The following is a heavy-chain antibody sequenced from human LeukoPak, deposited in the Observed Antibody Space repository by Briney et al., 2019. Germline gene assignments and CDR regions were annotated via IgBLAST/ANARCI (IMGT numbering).Heavy chain of an antibody. D-gene: IGHD3-10*01. CDR2: INHSGST. CDR3: ARGLFHYYGSGSYKGHYDY. CDR1: GGSFSGYY. V-gene: IGHV4-34*01. Sequence: SETLSLTCAAYGGSFSGYYWSWIRQPPGKGLEWVGEINHSGSTNYNPSLKSRVTISVDTSKNQFSLKLSSVTAADTAVYYCARGLFHYYGSGSYKGHYDYWGQGTLVTVSS. J-gene: IGHJ4*02.